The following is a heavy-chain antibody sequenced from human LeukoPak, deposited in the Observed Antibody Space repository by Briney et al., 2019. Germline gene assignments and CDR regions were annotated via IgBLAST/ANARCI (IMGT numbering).Heavy chain of an antibody. D-gene: IGHD4/OR15-4a*01. V-gene: IGHV1-69*05. CDR1: GGTFSSNA. CDR3: ARDGDYGVI. Sequence: ASVKVSCKXSGGTFSSNAISWVRQAPRQGLEWMGRIIPIFGTANYAQKFQGRVTITTDESTSTAYMELSSLRSEDTAVYYCARDGDYGVIWGQGTMVTVSS. CDR2: IIPIFGTA. J-gene: IGHJ3*02.